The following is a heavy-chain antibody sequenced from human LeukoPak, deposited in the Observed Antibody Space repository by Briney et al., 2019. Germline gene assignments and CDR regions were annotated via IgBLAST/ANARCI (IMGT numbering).Heavy chain of an antibody. CDR1: GGSISSYY. CDR2: IYYSGST. D-gene: IGHD4-11*01. J-gene: IGHJ6*02. Sequence: SETLSLTCTVSGGSISSYYWSWIRQPPGKGLEWIGYIYYSGSTNYNPSLKSRVTISVDTSKNQFSLKLSSVTAADTAVYYCAKGDMTTNYLFGMDGWGQGT. V-gene: IGHV4-59*01. CDR3: AKGDMTTNYLFGMDG.